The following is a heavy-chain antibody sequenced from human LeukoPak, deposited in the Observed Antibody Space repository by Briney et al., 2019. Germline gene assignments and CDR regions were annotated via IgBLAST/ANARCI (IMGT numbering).Heavy chain of an antibody. V-gene: IGHV3-23*01. CDR3: AKASERYCSGGSCYPLFDH. Sequence: PGGSLRLSCAASGFTFSSYWMSWVRQAPGKGLEWVSAISGSGGSTYYADSVKGRFTISRDNSKNTLYLQMNSLRAEDTAVYYCAKASERYCSGGSCYPLFDHWGQGTLVTVSS. J-gene: IGHJ4*02. CDR2: ISGSGGST. D-gene: IGHD2-15*01. CDR1: GFTFSSYW.